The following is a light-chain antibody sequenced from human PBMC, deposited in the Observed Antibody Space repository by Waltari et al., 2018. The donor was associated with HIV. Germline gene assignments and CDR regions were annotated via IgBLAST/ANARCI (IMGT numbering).Light chain of an antibody. Sequence: SPVLTQTPSVSVAPGQTARLTCGGDNIGNRPVHRYQQKPGQAPVLVVYDDIDRPSGIPERFSGSRSGNTVTLTISRVEVGDEDDYYCQVWDTNSDHRVFGGGTKLTVL. CDR1: NIGNRP. V-gene: IGLV3-21*02. J-gene: IGLJ2*01. CDR2: DDI. CDR3: QVWDTNSDHRV.